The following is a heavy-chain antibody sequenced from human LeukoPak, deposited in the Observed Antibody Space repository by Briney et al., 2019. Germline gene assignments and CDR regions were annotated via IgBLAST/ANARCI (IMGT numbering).Heavy chain of an antibody. CDR3: ARVVYYGSGTYHRFEY. Sequence: PSETLSLTCTVSGGSMSDYYWSWIRQPPGKGLEWIGYIYYSGSTNYNPPLKSRVTMSVDTSKNQFSLKLSSVTAADTAVYYCARVVYYGSGTYHRFEYWGQGTLVTVSS. CDR2: IYYSGST. V-gene: IGHV4-59*08. CDR1: GGSMSDYY. J-gene: IGHJ4*02. D-gene: IGHD3-10*01.